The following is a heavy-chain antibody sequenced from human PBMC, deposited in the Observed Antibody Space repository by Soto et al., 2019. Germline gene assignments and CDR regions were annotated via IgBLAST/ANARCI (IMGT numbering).Heavy chain of an antibody. J-gene: IGHJ3*02. CDR1: GYTFTSYY. CDR3: ATLRSVDI. CDR2: ISAYNGNT. V-gene: IGHV1-18*04. D-gene: IGHD5-12*01. Sequence: GASVKVSCKASGYTFTSYYMHWVRQAPGQGLEWMGWISAYNGNTNYAQKLQGRVTMTTDTSTSTAYMELRSLRSDDTAVYYCATLRSVDIWGQGTMVTVSS.